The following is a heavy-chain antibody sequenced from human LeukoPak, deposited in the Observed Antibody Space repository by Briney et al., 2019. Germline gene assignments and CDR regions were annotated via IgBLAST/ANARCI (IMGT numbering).Heavy chain of an antibody. CDR1: GGSISSHY. D-gene: IGHD6-13*01. Sequence: PSETLSLTCTVSGGSISSHYWSWIRQPPGKGLEWIGYIYYSGSTNYNPSLKSRVTISVDTSKNQFSLKLSSVTAADTAVYYCARFGDSSSWYDYWGQGTLVTVSS. CDR2: IYYSGST. V-gene: IGHV4-59*11. CDR3: ARFGDSSSWYDY. J-gene: IGHJ4*02.